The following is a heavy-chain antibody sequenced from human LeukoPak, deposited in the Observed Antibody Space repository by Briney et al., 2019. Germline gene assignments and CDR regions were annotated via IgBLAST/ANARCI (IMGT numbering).Heavy chain of an antibody. J-gene: IGHJ4*02. Sequence: ASVKVSCKGSGYTFSNYAIHWVRQAPGQRLEWMGWINVGNGNTKYSQKFQGRVTITRDTSASTAYMELSSLRSEDTAMYYCARERCQGRYDYWGQGTLVTVSS. CDR3: ARERCQGRYDY. CDR2: INVGNGNT. V-gene: IGHV1-3*01. D-gene: IGHD2-15*01. CDR1: GYTFSNYA.